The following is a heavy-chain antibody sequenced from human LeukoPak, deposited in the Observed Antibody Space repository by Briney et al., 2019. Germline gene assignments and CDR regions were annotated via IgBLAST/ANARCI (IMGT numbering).Heavy chain of an antibody. J-gene: IGHJ4*02. CDR3: ARRHSSSWYFDY. V-gene: IGHV4-59*08. CDR2: IYYSGST. CDR1: GGSISGYY. D-gene: IGHD6-13*01. Sequence: ASETLSLTCTVSGGSISGYYWSWIRQPPGKGLEWIGYIYYSGSTNYNPSLKSRVTISVDTSKNQFSLKLSSVTAADTAVFYCARRHSSSWYFDYWGQGTLVTVSS.